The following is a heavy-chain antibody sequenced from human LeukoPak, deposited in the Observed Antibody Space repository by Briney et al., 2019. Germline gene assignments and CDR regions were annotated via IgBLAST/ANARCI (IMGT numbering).Heavy chain of an antibody. Sequence: PGGSLRLSCAASGFTFGSYAMSWVRQAPGKGLEWVSAISGSGGSTYYADSVKGRFTISRDNSKNTLYLQMNSLRAEDTAVYYCAKAGGYYYYYGMDVWGQGTTVTVSS. CDR2: ISGSGGST. D-gene: IGHD4-23*01. J-gene: IGHJ6*02. CDR1: GFTFGSYA. CDR3: AKAGGYYYYYGMDV. V-gene: IGHV3-23*01.